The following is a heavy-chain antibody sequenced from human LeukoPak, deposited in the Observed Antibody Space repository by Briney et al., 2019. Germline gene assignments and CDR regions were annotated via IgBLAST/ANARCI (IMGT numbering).Heavy chain of an antibody. J-gene: IGHJ4*02. CDR2: IYFSGST. V-gene: IGHV4-59*01. Sequence: PSETLSLTCTVSGGSMNSYSWSWIRQPPGKGLEWIGYIYFSGSTNYNPSLKSRVTISVDTSKNQFSLKLNSVTAADTAVYYCGRGWPVPYWDQGTLVTVSS. CDR1: GGSMNSYS. D-gene: IGHD5-24*01. CDR3: GRGWPVPY.